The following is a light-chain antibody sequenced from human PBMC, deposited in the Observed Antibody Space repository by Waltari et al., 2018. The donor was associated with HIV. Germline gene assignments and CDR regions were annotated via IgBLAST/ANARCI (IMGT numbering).Light chain of an antibody. J-gene: IGKJ5*01. CDR1: QSISSW. CDR2: KAS. Sequence: DIQLTQSPSTLSASVGDSVNITCRASQSISSWLAWYQQKPGKAPKLLIYKASSLESGVPSRFSGSGSGTEFTLTISSLQPDDFATYYCQQYNSYSITFGQGTRLEIK. CDR3: QQYNSYSIT. V-gene: IGKV1-5*03.